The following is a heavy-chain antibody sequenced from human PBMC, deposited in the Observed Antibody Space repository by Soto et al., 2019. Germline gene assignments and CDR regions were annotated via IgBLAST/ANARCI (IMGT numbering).Heavy chain of an antibody. D-gene: IGHD4-17*01. CDR3: AKDLSDGGEIDY. CDR2: ISYDGSNK. V-gene: IGHV3-30*18. J-gene: IGHJ4*02. Sequence: QVQLVESGGGVVQPGRSLRLSCAASGFTFSSYGMHWVRQAPGKGLEWVAVISYDGSNKYYADSVKGRFTISRDNSKNTLYLQMNSVRAEDTAVYYCAKDLSDGGEIDYWGQGTLVTVSS. CDR1: GFTFSSYG.